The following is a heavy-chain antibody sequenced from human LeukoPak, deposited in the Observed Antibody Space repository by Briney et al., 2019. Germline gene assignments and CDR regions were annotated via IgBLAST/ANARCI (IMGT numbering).Heavy chain of an antibody. CDR1: GYTFTRYF. CDR3: ARDSYGYVGALDI. Sequence: GASVTVSCTASGYTFTRYFMHWERQAPGQGMEWMGIINTSGGGTNYAQKFQGRVRITRDTATSTVYIEMSGLRSEDTAVYYCARDSYGYVGALDIWGQGTMVTVSS. V-gene: IGHV1-46*01. D-gene: IGHD5-18*01. CDR2: INTSGGGT. J-gene: IGHJ3*02.